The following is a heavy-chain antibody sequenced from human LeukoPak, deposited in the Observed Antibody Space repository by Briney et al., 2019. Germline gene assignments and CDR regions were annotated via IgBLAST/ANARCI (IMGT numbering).Heavy chain of an antibody. Sequence: LAGGSLRLSCAASGFTFSTYSMNWVRQAPGKGLEWVSYISYSSSAIYYADSVKGRLTISGDNVKNSLYLRMNSLRDEDTAVYYCARDSYGSSGYYYVSDYWGQGTLVTVSS. D-gene: IGHD3-22*01. CDR3: ARDSYGSSGYYYVSDY. CDR1: GFTFSTYS. V-gene: IGHV3-48*02. J-gene: IGHJ4*02. CDR2: ISYSSSAI.